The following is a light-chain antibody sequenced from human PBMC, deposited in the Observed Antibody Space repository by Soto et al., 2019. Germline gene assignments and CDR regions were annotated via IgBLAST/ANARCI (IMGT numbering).Light chain of an antibody. V-gene: IGKV1-27*01. CDR2: AAY. CDR3: QTYNTARPT. CDR1: QAISNS. Sequence: DIQMTQSPSSLSASLGYRVAIFCRASQAISNSVAWYQQKPGKPPQLLIYAAYNLQSGVPSRFSGSGSGTDFTLTISSLQPEDVAIYYCQTYNTARPTFGQGTRLEIK. J-gene: IGKJ5*01.